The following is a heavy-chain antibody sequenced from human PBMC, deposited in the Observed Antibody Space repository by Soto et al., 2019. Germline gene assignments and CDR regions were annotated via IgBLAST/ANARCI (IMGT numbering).Heavy chain of an antibody. J-gene: IGHJ4*02. CDR3: GKERRGRGWFVCNY. D-gene: IGHD6-19*01. V-gene: IGHV3-11*05. CDR1: GFTFSDYY. CDR2: ISSGSGYT. Sequence: GGSLRLSCTASGFTFSDYYMSWIRRAPGKGLEWVSYISSGSGYTDYADSVKGRFTISRDNAKNSLYLQMNSLRADDTAVYYCGKERRGRGWFVCNYWGQGIVVTVSS.